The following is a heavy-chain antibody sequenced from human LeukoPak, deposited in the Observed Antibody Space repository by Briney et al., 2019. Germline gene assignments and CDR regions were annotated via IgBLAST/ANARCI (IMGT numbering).Heavy chain of an antibody. V-gene: IGHV3-73*01. CDR2: IRSKANSYAT. Sequence: PGGSLRLSCAASGFTFSGSAMHWVRQASGKGLGWVGRIRSKANSYATAYAASVRGRFTISRDDSKNTAYLQMNSLKTEDTAVYYCTSDMTTVTTTSPDYWGQGTLATVSS. D-gene: IGHD4-17*01. CDR3: TSDMTTVTTTSPDY. CDR1: GFTFSGSA. J-gene: IGHJ4*02.